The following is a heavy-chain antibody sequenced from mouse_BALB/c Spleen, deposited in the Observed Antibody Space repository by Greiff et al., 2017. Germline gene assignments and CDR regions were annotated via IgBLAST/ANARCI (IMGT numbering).Heavy chain of an antibody. J-gene: IGHJ4*01. CDR2: ISYSGST. CDR3: ASPITTGDAMDY. V-gene: IGHV3-2*02. CDR1: GYSITSDYA. Sequence: DVQLQESGPGLVKPSQSLSLTCTVTGYSITSDYAWNWIRQFPGNKLEWMGYISYSGSTSYNPSLKSRISITRDTSKNQFFLQLNSVTTEDTATYYCASPITTGDAMDYWGQGTSVTVSS. D-gene: IGHD1-1*01.